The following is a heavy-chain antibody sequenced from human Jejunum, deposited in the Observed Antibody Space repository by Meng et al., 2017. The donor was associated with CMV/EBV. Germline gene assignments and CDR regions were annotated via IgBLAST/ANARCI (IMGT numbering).Heavy chain of an antibody. V-gene: IGHV3-30*02. CDR1: GFSFCGFG. Sequence: ASGFSFCGFGMHWVRQAPGKGLEWVAYIRYDLATKYYVDSVKGRFTISRDNSRDSVSLQMNSLRDDDTAIYYCAKQGDPFAYFFDFWGEGTMVTVSS. CDR3: AKQGDPFAYFFDF. J-gene: IGHJ4*02. CDR2: IRYDLATK. D-gene: IGHD3-10*01.